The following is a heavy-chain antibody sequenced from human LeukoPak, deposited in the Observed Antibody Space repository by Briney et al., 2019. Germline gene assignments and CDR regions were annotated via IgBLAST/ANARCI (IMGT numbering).Heavy chain of an antibody. V-gene: IGHV3-11*06. CDR2: ISSSSSYT. CDR1: GFTFSDYY. J-gene: IGHJ4*02. D-gene: IGHD2-15*01. Sequence: GGSLRLSCAASGFTFSDYYMSWIRQAPGKGREWLTYISSSSSYTKYADSVKGRFTISRDNDKNSLYLQMNSLRAEDTAVYYCARGKDCSGGICYYFDSWGQGTLVTVSS. CDR3: ARGKDCSGGICYYFDS.